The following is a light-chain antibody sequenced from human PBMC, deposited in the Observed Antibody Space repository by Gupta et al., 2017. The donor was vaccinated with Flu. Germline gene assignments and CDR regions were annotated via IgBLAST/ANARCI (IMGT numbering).Light chain of an antibody. Sequence: EIVLTQSPGTLSLSPGESATLSCRASQSISSSYLAWSQQKPGQAPRLLIYGAASRAPGIPDRFSGSGSGTDFTLTISRLEPEDFAVYYCQQYGRSPPVTFGQGTRLEIK. V-gene: IGKV3-20*01. CDR3: QQYGRSPPVT. CDR2: GAA. CDR1: QSISSSY. J-gene: IGKJ5*01.